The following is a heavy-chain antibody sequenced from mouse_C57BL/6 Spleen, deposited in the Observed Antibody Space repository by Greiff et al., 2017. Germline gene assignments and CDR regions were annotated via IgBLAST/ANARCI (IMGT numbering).Heavy chain of an antibody. CDR1: GYTFTSYG. J-gene: IGHJ4*01. V-gene: IGHV1-81*01. CDR3: ARKSLPSMDY. Sequence: VQGVESGAELARPGASVKLSCKASGYTFTSYGISWVKQRTGQGLEWIGEIYPRSGNTYYNEKFKGKATLTADKSSSTAYMELRSLTSEDSAVYFCARKSLPSMDYWGQGTSVTVSS. CDR2: IYPRSGNT. D-gene: IGHD5-5*01.